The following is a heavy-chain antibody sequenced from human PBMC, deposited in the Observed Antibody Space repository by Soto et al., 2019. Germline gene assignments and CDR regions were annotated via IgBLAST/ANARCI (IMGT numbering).Heavy chain of an antibody. Sequence: ASVKVSCKASGYTFTSYAMHWVRQAPGQRLEWMGWINAGNGNTKFSQKLQGRVTITRDTSASTAYMELSSLRSEDTAVYYCARDRVVPVDYYFDYWGQGTLVTVSS. V-gene: IGHV1-3*01. J-gene: IGHJ4*02. CDR2: INAGNGNT. CDR1: GYTFTSYA. CDR3: ARDRVVPVDYYFDY. D-gene: IGHD2-2*01.